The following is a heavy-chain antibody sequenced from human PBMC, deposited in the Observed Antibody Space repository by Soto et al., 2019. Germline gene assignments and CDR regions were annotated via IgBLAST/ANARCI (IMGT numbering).Heavy chain of an antibody. CDR2: INPFNGNT. CDR1: GYTFTDYA. CDR3: TSRGLIFGGSRKLDH. J-gene: IGHJ4*02. Sequence: ASVKVSCKASGYTFTDYAVTWVRQAPGRGLEWMGWINPFNGNTKSAHKHKDRVTMTTDTSTTTAYMALRTLTSAATAVYYCTSRGLIFGGSRKLDHWGRGFLVTVSS. D-gene: IGHD3-16*01. V-gene: IGHV1-18*01.